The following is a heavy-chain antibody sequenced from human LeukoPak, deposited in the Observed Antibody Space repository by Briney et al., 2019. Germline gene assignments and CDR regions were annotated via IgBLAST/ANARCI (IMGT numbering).Heavy chain of an antibody. CDR1: GFTVSSNY. D-gene: IGHD3-22*01. CDR3: ASWWDDSSGYYRGPGIFDY. CDR2: IYSGGST. V-gene: IGHV3-66*01. J-gene: IGHJ4*02. Sequence: QAGGSLRLSCAASGFTVSSNYMSWVRQAPGKGLEWVSVIYSGGSTYYADSVKGRFTISRDNSKNTLYLQMNSLRAEDTAVYYCASWWDDSSGYYRGPGIFDYWGQGTLVTVSS.